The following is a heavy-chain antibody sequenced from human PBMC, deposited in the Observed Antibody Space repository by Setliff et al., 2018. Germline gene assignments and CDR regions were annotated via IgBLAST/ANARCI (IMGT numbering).Heavy chain of an antibody. V-gene: IGHV1-18*01. CDR3: ARAPSVELVTIRTNSWFTY. CDR1: GYTFSNYA. CDR2: ISVYNGDT. Sequence: ASVKVSCKASGYTFSNYAFAWVRQAPGQGLAWVGWISVYNGDTDYAQKFQGRVTLTTDTSTSTAYMELRSLTSDDSAFYYCARAPSVELVTIRTNSWFTYWGQGTLVTVSS. D-gene: IGHD5-18*01. J-gene: IGHJ4*02.